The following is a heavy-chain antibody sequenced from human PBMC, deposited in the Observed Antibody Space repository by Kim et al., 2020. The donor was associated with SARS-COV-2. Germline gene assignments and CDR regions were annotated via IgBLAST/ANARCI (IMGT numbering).Heavy chain of an antibody. V-gene: IGHV4-59*08. J-gene: IGHJ3*02. CDR3: ARHDSLNFWSGYYTAAFDI. D-gene: IGHD3-3*01. Sequence: SRVTISVDTSKNQFSLKLSSVTAADTAVYYCARHDSLNFWSGYYTAAFDIWGQGTMVTVSS.